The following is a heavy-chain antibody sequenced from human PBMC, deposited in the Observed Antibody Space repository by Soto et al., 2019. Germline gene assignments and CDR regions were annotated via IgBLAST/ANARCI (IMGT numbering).Heavy chain of an antibody. CDR2: IYYSGST. V-gene: IGHV4-39*01. CDR3: ARWLPLPYNWFDP. D-gene: IGHD3-22*01. Sequence: SQTLSLTCTVSGGSISSSSYYWGWIRQPPGKGLEWIGSIYYSGSTYYNPSLKSRVTISVDTSKNQFSLKLSSVTAADTAVYYCARWLPLPYNWFDPWGQGTLVTVSS. CDR1: GGSISSSSYY. J-gene: IGHJ5*02.